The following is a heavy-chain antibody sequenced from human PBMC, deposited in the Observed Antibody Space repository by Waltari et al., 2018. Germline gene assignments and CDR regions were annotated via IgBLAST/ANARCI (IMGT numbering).Heavy chain of an antibody. D-gene: IGHD3-10*01. CDR3: ARLSGSGSYYLYYFDY. CDR1: GGTFSSYA. J-gene: IGHJ4*02. V-gene: IGHV1-69*01. Sequence: QVQLVQSGAEVKKPGSSVKVSCKASGGTFSSYAISWVRKAPGQGLEWMGGIIPIFGTANYAQKFQGRVTITADESTSTAYMELSSLRSEDTAVYYCARLSGSGSYYLYYFDYWGQGTLVTVSS. CDR2: IIPIFGTA.